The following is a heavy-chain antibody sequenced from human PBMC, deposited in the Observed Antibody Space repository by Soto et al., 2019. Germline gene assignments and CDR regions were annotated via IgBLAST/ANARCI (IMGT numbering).Heavy chain of an antibody. V-gene: IGHV4-39*01. CDR1: VDFVSISRYY. CDR3: ARNKELLLASLSYGLDL. D-gene: IGHD3-22*01. CDR2: IYYTGDT. Sequence: PSETLSVTCNMSVDFVSISRYYWGWIRQHPGKGLERIGSIYYTGDTFFNPSLKSRVTFSVEPSKNQFSLKLTSLTAADTAVYFCARNKELLLASLSYGLDLWGQGTTVTVSS. J-gene: IGHJ6*01.